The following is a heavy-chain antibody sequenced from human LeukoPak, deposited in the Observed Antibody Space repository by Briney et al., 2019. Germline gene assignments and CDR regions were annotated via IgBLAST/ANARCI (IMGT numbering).Heavy chain of an antibody. V-gene: IGHV3-23*01. Sequence: GGSLRLSCEASGFTFSSYAMSWVRQAPGKGLEWVSAISGSGVSTYYADSVKGRFTVSRDNSKNTLYLQMSSLRAEDTAVYYCAKDERNWNYNLASQTYDWGQGTLVTVSS. CDR1: GFTFSSYA. D-gene: IGHD1-7*01. CDR3: AKDERNWNYNLASQTYD. CDR2: ISGSGVST. J-gene: IGHJ4*02.